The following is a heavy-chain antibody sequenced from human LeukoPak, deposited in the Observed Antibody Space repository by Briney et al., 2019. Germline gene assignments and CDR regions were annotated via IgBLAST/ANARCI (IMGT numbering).Heavy chain of an antibody. CDR1: GGSISSYY. CDR3: ARDQPPYYYDSSGYYDY. Sequence: SETLSLTCIVSGGSISSYYWSWIRQPPGKGLEWIGYIYYSGSTYYNPSLKSRVTISVDTSKNQSSLKLSSVTAADTAVYYCARDQPPYYYDSSGYYDYWGQGTLVTVSS. D-gene: IGHD3-22*01. V-gene: IGHV4-59*12. J-gene: IGHJ4*02. CDR2: IYYSGST.